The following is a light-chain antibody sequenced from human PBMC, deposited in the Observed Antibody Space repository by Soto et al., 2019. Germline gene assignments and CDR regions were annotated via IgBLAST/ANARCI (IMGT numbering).Light chain of an antibody. V-gene: IGKV3-15*01. CDR1: RSISRN. Sequence: EMVMTQSPATLSVSPGERATLSCRASRSISRNLAWYQQKPGQAPRLLIYGASTRATGIPARFSGSGSGTEFTLTINSLRSEDFAIYYCQPHNNWPVVTFGGGTRVEIK. CDR2: GAS. J-gene: IGKJ4*01. CDR3: QPHNNWPVVT.